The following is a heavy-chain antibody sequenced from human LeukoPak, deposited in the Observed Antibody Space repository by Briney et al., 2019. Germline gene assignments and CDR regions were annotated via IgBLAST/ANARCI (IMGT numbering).Heavy chain of an antibody. CDR2: ISGSGGST. J-gene: IGHJ6*04. CDR3: AKDRWVTDIVVVPAAKGGMDV. Sequence: PGGSLRLSCAASGFTFSSYAMGWVRQAPGKGLEWVSAISGSGGSTYYADSVKGRFTISRDNSKNTLYLQMNSLRAEDTAVYYCAKDRWVTDIVVVPAAKGGMDVWGKGTTVTVSS. CDR1: GFTFSSYA. V-gene: IGHV3-23*01. D-gene: IGHD2-2*01.